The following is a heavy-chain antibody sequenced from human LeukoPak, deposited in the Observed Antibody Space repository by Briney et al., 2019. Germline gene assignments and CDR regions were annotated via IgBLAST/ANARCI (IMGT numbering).Heavy chain of an antibody. CDR1: GFTFSSYG. V-gene: IGHV3-33*01. CDR2: IWYDGSDK. CDR3: ATDQGIY. J-gene: IGHJ4*02. Sequence: GGSLRLSCAASGFTFSSYGMHRVRQAPGKGLEWVAVIWYDGSDKYYADSVKGRFTISRDNSKNTLYLQMNSLRAEDTAVYYCATDQGIYWGQGILVSVSS.